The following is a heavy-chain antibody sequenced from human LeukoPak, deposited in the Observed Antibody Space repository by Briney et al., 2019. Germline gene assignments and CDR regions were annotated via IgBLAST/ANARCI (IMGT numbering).Heavy chain of an antibody. J-gene: IGHJ4*02. D-gene: IGHD3-3*01. CDR3: AREGVYDSWDY. CDR1: GFTFSSYE. V-gene: IGHV3-48*03. Sequence: PGGSLRLSCAASGFTFSSYEMNWVRQAPGKGLVWVSHISSSGSTIYYADSVKGRFTISRDNAKNSLYLQMSSLRAEDTAVYYCAREGVYDSWDYWGQGTLVTVSS. CDR2: ISSSGSTI.